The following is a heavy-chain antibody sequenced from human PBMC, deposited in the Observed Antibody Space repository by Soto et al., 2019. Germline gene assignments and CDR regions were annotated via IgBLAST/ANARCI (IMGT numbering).Heavy chain of an antibody. CDR1: GDSVSSTSAA. J-gene: IGHJ3*02. Sequence: QSQTLSLTCAISGDSVSSTSAAWNWIRHSPSSGLEWLGRTYYRSKWNNDYAVSVKRRITINPDTSKNQFSPQLNSVTPEDTAVYYCARVIASRFAFDIWGQGTMVTVSS. CDR2: TYYRSKWNN. CDR3: ARVIASRFAFDI. D-gene: IGHD6-6*01. V-gene: IGHV6-1*01.